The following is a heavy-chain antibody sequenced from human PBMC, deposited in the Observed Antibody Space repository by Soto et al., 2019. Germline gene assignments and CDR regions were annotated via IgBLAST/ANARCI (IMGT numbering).Heavy chain of an antibody. CDR2: IHDHGGT. D-gene: IGHD2-2*01. J-gene: IGHJ4*02. Sequence: QLQLQESGPGLVRPSETLSLTCSVSGDSIRSRRQYWGWVSLSTGEGLEWIVNIHDHGGTQYNPSLKRLVAMSVDTVKNQFSLKVTSITAADTGVYYCASRYAPSEFDHWGQGSLVTVSS. V-gene: IGHV4-39*01. CDR1: GDSIRSRRQY. CDR3: ASRYAPSEFDH.